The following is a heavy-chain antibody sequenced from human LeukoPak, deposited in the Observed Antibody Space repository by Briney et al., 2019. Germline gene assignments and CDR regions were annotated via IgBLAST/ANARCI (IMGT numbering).Heavy chain of an antibody. CDR1: GFTFSTYW. V-gene: IGHV3-7*01. Sequence: GGSLRLSCAASGFTFSTYWMSWVRQAPGKGLEWVANIKQDGSEKYYVDSVKGRFTISRDNAKNTLYLQMNSLRADDTAIYYCVRDHYYSMDVWGKGTTVTISS. CDR3: VRDHYYSMDV. J-gene: IGHJ6*03. CDR2: IKQDGSEK.